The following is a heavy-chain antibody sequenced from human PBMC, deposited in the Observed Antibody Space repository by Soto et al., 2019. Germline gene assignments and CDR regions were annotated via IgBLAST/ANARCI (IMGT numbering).Heavy chain of an antibody. D-gene: IGHD3-22*01. V-gene: IGHV2-5*01. CDR3: AHRLPGPSGYDF. CDR1: GIPLPSGGVG. Sequence: QITLKESGPALVKPTQTLKLTSTYLGIPLPSGGVGVGWIRQPPGGALEWLAIIYWNAERYYNPSPRDRLTITRDLSKNQVVLTMTYMDPVDTATYYCAHRLPGPSGYDFWGQGTTVTVS. CDR2: IYWNAER. J-gene: IGHJ6*02.